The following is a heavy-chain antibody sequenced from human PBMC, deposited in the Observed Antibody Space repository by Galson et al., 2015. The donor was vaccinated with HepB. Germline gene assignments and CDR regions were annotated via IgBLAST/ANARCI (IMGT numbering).Heavy chain of an antibody. CDR1: GFTFSRLW. CDR3: ATTMISVLDKRHFDAFDI. V-gene: IGHV3-7*01. CDR2: INRDGSET. J-gene: IGHJ3*02. D-gene: IGHD3/OR15-3a*01. Sequence: SLRLSCAVSGFTFSRLWMSWVRQAPGKGLEWVATINRDGSETYDVDYLKGRFTISRDNARNSLYLQMNSLRAKDTAVYYCATTMISVLDKRHFDAFDIWGQGTMVTVSS.